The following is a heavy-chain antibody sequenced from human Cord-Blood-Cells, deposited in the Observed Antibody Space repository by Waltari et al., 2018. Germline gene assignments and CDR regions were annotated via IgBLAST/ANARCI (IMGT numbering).Heavy chain of an antibody. CDR3: ARRGYCSGGSCYGLYYFDY. D-gene: IGHD2-15*01. CDR1: GGSISSSSYY. Sequence: QLQLQESGPGLLKPSETLSLTCTVVGGSISSSSYYWGGILQPPGKGLEWIGGIYYSGSTYYTPSLKSRVTISVDTSKNQFSLKLSSVTAADTAVYYCARRGYCSGGSCYGLYYFDYWGQGTLVTVSS. V-gene: IGHV4-39*01. CDR2: IYYSGST. J-gene: IGHJ4*02.